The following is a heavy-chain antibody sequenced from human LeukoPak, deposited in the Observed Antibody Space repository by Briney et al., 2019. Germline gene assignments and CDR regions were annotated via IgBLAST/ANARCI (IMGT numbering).Heavy chain of an antibody. Sequence: SETLSLTCTVSGGSISSSSYYWGWIRQPPGKGLEWIGSIYYSGSTYYNPSLKSRVTISVDTSKNQFSLRLNSVTPEDTAAYYCASSLSYFQHWGQGTLVTVSS. CDR2: IYYSGST. CDR3: ASSLSYFQH. V-gene: IGHV4-39*01. CDR1: GGSISSSSYY. J-gene: IGHJ1*01.